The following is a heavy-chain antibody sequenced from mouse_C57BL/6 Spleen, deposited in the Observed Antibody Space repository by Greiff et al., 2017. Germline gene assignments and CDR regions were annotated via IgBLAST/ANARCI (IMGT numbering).Heavy chain of an antibody. CDR3: AREGDYYGSSYWYFDV. CDR1: GYAFSSYW. Sequence: QVQLQQSGAELVKPGASVKISCKASGYAFSSYWMNWVKQRPGKGLEWIGQIYPGDGDTNYNGKFKGKATLTADKSSSTAYMQLSSLTSEDSAVXFCAREGDYYGSSYWYFDVWGTGTTVTVSS. CDR2: IYPGDGDT. D-gene: IGHD1-1*01. V-gene: IGHV1-80*01. J-gene: IGHJ1*03.